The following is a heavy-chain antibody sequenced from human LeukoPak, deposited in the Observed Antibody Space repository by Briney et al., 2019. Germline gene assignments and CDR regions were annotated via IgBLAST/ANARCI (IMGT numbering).Heavy chain of an antibody. D-gene: IGHD5-24*01. CDR3: ARVDGYYYYYMDV. CDR2: IYSGGST. J-gene: IGHJ6*03. CDR1: GFTVSSNY. V-gene: IGHV3-53*01. Sequence: GGSLRLSCAASGFTVSSNYMSWVRQAPGKGLEWVSVIYSGGSTYYADSVKGRFTISRDNSKNTLYLQMNSLRAEDTAVYYCARVDGYYYYYMDVWAKGPRSPSP.